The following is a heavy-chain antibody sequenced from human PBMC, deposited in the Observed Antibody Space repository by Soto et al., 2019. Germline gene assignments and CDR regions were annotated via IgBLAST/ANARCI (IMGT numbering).Heavy chain of an antibody. CDR3: ARESPPKQYSGYSIRPMAV. CDR2: VNPSGGST. D-gene: IGHD5-12*01. CDR1: GYTFTSYY. V-gene: IGHV1-46*01. J-gene: IGHJ6*02. Sequence: ASVKPSSKASGYTFTSYYMHWLRQAPEQGLEWMGIVNPSGGSTSYAQKFQGRVTMTRDTSTSTVYMELSSLRSEDTAVYYCARESPPKQYSGYSIRPMAVWRQGTTVTVSS.